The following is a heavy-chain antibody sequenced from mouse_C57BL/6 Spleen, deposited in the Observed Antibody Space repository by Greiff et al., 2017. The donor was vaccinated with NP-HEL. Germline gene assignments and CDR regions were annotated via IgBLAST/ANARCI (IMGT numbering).Heavy chain of an antibody. J-gene: IGHJ4*01. D-gene: IGHD1-1*01. Sequence: VQRVESGPGLVQPSQSLSITCTVSGFSLTSYGVHWVRQSPGKGLEWLGVIWRGGSTDYNAAFMSRLSITKDNSKSQVFFKMKSLQADDTAIYYCAKKTTVVGGAMDYWGQGTSVTVSS. V-gene: IGHV2-5*01. CDR1: GFSLTSYG. CDR3: AKKTTVVGGAMDY. CDR2: IWRGGST.